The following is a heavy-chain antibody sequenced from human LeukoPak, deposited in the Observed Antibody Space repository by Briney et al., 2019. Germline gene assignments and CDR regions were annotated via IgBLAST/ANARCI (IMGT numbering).Heavy chain of an antibody. D-gene: IGHD1-26*01. CDR2: MNPNSGHT. V-gene: IGHV1-8*01. CDR3: ARSIVGVRKRNDY. CDR1: GYIVTSYD. J-gene: IGHJ4*02. Sequence: ASVKVSCKASGYIVTSYDIIWVRQASGQGLEWMGWMNPNSGHTGYAQKFQGRVTMTRSTSISTAYMQLTSLPSEVSAVYYCARSIVGVRKRNDYWGQGTLVTVSS.